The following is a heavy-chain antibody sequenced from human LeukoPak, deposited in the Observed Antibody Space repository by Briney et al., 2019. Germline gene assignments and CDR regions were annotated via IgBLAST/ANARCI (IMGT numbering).Heavy chain of an antibody. CDR1: GFTFSTYV. D-gene: IGHD1-26*01. CDR3: TRRVGGTPDH. V-gene: IGHV3-23*01. J-gene: IGHJ5*02. CDR2: IGADGRST. Sequence: PGGSLRLSCAASGFTFSTYVMTWVRQAPGKGLEWVSAIGADGRSTDYADSVKGRFTISRDISKNTLYLQMNSLRAEDTALYYCTRRVGGTPDHWGLGTLVTVSP.